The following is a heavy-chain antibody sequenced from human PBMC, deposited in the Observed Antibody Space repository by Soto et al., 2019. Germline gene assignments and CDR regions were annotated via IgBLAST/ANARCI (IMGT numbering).Heavy chain of an antibody. CDR1: GCRFSSYA. J-gene: IGHJ4*02. CDR3: AKDQGSGYYLFDY. Sequence: GVSRRRSCAAGGCRFSSYARSLVRQAPGKGLEWVSGISGSCYITYYAYSVKGRLVISRDISKNTLSLQMDRLRAEDTAIYYCAKDQGSGYYLFDYWGQGTLVTVSS. D-gene: IGHD3-22*01. V-gene: IGHV3-23*01. CDR2: ISGSCYIT.